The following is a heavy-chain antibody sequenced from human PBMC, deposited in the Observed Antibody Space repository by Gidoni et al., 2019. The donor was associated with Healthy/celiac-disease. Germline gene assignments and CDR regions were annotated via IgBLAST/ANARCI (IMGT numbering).Heavy chain of an antibody. D-gene: IGHD2-15*01. CDR1: GFTFSSYD. V-gene: IGHV3-13*05. CDR2: IGTAGDP. CDR3: ARDQGGGAFDI. J-gene: IGHJ3*02. Sequence: EVQLVESGGGLVQPGGSLRLSCAASGFTFSSYDMHWVRQATGNGLEWVSAIGTAGDPYYPGSVKGRFTISRENAKNSLYLQINSLRAGDTAVYYCARDQGGGAFDIWGQGTMVTVSS.